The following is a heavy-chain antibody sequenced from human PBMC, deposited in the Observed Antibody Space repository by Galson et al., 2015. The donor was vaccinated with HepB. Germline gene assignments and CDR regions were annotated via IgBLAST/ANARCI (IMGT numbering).Heavy chain of an antibody. CDR1: GFTFRSYG. Sequence: SLRLSCAASGFTFRSYGMHWVRQAPGKGLEWVAVISYDGGNKYYGDSVKGRLTISRDNSQNPLHLKMNSLIAEDSDVYYCAKEWMRNGSYIQSVYHYGMPIWGHGTTVTVSS. J-gene: IGHJ6*02. CDR2: ISYDGGNK. V-gene: IGHV3-30*18. CDR3: AKEWMRNGSYIQSVYHYGMPI. D-gene: IGHD3-10*01.